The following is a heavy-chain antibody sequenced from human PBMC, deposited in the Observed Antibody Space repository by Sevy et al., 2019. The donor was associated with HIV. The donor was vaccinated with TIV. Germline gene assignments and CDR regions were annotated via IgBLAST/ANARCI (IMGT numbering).Heavy chain of an antibody. Sequence: ASVKVSCKASGYTFTSYYMHWVRQAPGQGLEWMGIINPSGGSTSYAQKFQGRVTMTMDTSTSTVYMELSSLRSEDTAVYYCAREGGYYYDSSGYFGYWGQGTLVTVSS. CDR1: GYTFTSYY. D-gene: IGHD3-22*01. V-gene: IGHV1-46*01. CDR3: AREGGYYYDSSGYFGY. J-gene: IGHJ4*02. CDR2: INPSGGST.